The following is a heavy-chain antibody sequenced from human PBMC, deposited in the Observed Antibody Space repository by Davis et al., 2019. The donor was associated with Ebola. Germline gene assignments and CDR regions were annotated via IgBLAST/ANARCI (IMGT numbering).Heavy chain of an antibody. Sequence: GESLKIPCATSGFSFSYYWMSWVRQAPGKGLEWVANIKQDGSEIYYVDSVKGRFTISRDNAKNSLYLQMNSLRAEDTAVYYCARSYSGSRIYDYWGQGTLVTVSS. V-gene: IGHV3-7*01. CDR1: GFSFSYYW. CDR2: IKQDGSEI. CDR3: ARSYSGSRIYDY. J-gene: IGHJ4*02. D-gene: IGHD1-26*01.